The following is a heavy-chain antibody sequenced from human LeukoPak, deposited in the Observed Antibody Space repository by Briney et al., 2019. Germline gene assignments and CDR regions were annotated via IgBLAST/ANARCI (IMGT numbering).Heavy chain of an antibody. V-gene: IGHV4-59*01. CDR3: ARIAPGMSFDY. J-gene: IGHJ4*02. D-gene: IGHD1-14*01. CDR2: IYYTGSA. CDR1: GGSINNYY. Sequence: SETLSLXCTVSGGSINNYYWTWIRRPPGKGLEWIGYIYYTGSANYNSSLQSRVTISVDTSNNHFSLKLNSVTAADTAVYYCARIAPGMSFDYWGQGTLVTVSS.